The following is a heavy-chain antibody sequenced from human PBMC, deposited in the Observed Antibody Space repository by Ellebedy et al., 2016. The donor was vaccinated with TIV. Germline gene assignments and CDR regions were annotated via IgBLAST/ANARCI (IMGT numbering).Heavy chain of an antibody. J-gene: IGHJ5*02. V-gene: IGHV3-7*01. CDR2: IYQDGSTQ. CDR3: ARRGSYGDYAVQVNSWFDR. Sequence: GGSLRLSFVASGFSFRSYWMSWVRQAPGQGLEWMANIYQDGSTQYYVDSVKGRFTISRDNAKNALFRQMNSLRVEDTAVYYCARRGSYGDYAVQVNSWFDRWGRGTLVSVSS. D-gene: IGHD3-16*01. CDR1: GFSFRSYW.